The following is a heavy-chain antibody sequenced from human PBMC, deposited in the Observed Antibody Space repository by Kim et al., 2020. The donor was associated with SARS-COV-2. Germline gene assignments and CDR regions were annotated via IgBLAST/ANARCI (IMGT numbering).Heavy chain of an antibody. Sequence: TTYNPSPKSRVTISVDTAKNQFSLKLSSVTAADTAVYYCARDFMGATFPWGQGTLVTVSS. CDR3: ARDFMGATFP. J-gene: IGHJ5*02. V-gene: IGHV4-59*01. D-gene: IGHD1-26*01. CDR2: T.